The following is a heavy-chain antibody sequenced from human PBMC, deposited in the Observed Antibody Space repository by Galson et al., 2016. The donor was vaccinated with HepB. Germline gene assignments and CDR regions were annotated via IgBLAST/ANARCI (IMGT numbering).Heavy chain of an antibody. D-gene: IGHD3-9*01. Sequence: CAISGDSVSSSSAAWHWIRQSPPRGLEWLGKTYYRSRWYNDYAVSVKSRVTINPDTSKNKFSLQLNSVTPEDAAVYYGANLETDNLTGPNGIFDNWGHGTLVTVST. CDR1: GDSVSSSSAA. J-gene: IGHJ4*01. CDR2: TYYRSRWYN. V-gene: IGHV6-1*01. CDR3: ANLETDNLTGPNGIFDN.